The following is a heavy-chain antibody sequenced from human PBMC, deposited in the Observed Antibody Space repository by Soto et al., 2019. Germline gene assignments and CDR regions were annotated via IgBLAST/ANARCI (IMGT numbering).Heavy chain of an antibody. CDR2: IIPIFGTA. J-gene: IGHJ5*02. D-gene: IGHD1-20*01. CDR1: GGTFSSYA. Sequence: SVKVSCKASGGTFSSYAISWVRQAPGQGLEWMGGIIPIFGTANYAQKFQGRVTITADESTSTAYMELSSLRSEDTAVYYCARGKGYNWNHGWFDPWGQGTLVTVSS. CDR3: ARGKGYNWNHGWFDP. V-gene: IGHV1-69*13.